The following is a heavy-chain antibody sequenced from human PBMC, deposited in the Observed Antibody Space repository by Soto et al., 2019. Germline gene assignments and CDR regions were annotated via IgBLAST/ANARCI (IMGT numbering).Heavy chain of an antibody. Sequence: EVQLVESGGVVVQPGGSLRLSCAASGFTFDDYTMHWVRQAPGKGLEWVSLISWDGGSTYYADSVKGRFTISRDNSKNSLYLQMNSLRTEDTALYYCATEMGYCSGGSCYSFDYWGQGTLVTVSS. V-gene: IGHV3-43*01. J-gene: IGHJ4*02. D-gene: IGHD2-15*01. CDR1: GFTFDDYT. CDR2: ISWDGGST. CDR3: ATEMGYCSGGSCYSFDY.